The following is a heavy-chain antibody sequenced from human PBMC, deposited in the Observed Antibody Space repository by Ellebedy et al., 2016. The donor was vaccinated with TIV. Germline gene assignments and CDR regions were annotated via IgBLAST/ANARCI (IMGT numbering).Heavy chain of an antibody. J-gene: IGHJ5*02. CDR1: GFSFRSYW. Sequence: PGGSLRLSCAASGFSFRSYWMSWVRQAPGKGLEWVANIYQDGGVQYYVDSVKGRFTISRDNADNSLFLQMNSLRAEDTAVYYCARRGSYGDYAVQINSWFYTWGRGTLVAVSS. CDR3: ARRGSYGDYAVQINSWFYT. V-gene: IGHV3-7*01. CDR2: IYQDGGVQ. D-gene: IGHD4-17*01.